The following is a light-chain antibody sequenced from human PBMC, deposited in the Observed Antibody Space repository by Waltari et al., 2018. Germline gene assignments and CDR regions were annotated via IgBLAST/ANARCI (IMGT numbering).Light chain of an antibody. CDR1: SSVVGAYNH. CDR2: DVN. Sequence: QSALTQPRAVSGSPGPSVTISRSVISSVVGAYNHASWYHPHPDNAPKVMIYDVNKRPSGVPDRFSGSKSDNAASLTISGLQAEDEADYYCCSYAGNYIWVFGGGPKLTVL. J-gene: IGLJ3*02. V-gene: IGLV2-11*01. CDR3: CSYAGNYIWV.